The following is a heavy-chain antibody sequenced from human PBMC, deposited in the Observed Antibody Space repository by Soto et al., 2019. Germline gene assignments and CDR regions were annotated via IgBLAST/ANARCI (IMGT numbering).Heavy chain of an antibody. J-gene: IGHJ4*02. CDR2: ISAYNGNT. CDR3: ARSGYYCDFDY. V-gene: IGHV1-18*01. Sequence: GASVKVSCKASGYTFTSYGISWLRQAPGQGREGMGWISAYNGNTNYAHKLQGRVTMTTDTSTSPAYMELRSLRSDDTAVYYCARSGYYCDFDYWGQGTLVTVSS. D-gene: IGHD5-12*01. CDR1: GYTFTSYG.